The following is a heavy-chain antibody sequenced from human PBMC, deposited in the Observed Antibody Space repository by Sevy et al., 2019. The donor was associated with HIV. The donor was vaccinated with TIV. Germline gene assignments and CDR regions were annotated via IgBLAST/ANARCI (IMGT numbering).Heavy chain of an antibody. CDR3: ARWNYYDSRGFSSFDY. CDR1: GDSVSNTNYY. J-gene: IGHJ4*02. Sequence: SETLSLTCTVSGDSVSNTNYYWSWIRQPAGKGLEWIGRMKTSGSTNYNPSLKSRVTISVDTSKNQFSLKLRSVTAADTAVYYCARWNYYDSRGFSSFDYWGQGTLVTVSS. CDR2: MKTSGST. V-gene: IGHV4-61*02. D-gene: IGHD3-22*01.